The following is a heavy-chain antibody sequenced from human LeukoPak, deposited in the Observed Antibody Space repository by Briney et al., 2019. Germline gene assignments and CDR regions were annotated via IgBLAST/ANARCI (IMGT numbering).Heavy chain of an antibody. V-gene: IGHV3-23*01. CDR2: ISGSGGST. CDR1: GFTVSSNY. J-gene: IGHJ4*02. CDR3: AKANYYDSSGYW. Sequence: PGGSLRLSCVASGFTVSSNYMSWVRQAPGKGLEWVSDISGSGGSTYYADSVKGRLTISRDNSKNTLYLQMNSLRAEDTAVYYCAKANYYDSSGYWWGQGTLVTVSS. D-gene: IGHD3-22*01.